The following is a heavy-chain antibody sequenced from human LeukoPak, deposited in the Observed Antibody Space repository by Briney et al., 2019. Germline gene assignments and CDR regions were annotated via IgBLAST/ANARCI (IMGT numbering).Heavy chain of an antibody. CDR3: AREGDFWSGYPIDHYYYMDV. CDR1: GFTFRSYA. Sequence: GGSLRLSCSASGFTFRSYAMTWVRQAPGKGLEWVSTISGRGDLEFYTESVKGRFTISRDHSKNTVHLQMDSLRAEDTAIYYCAREGDFWSGYPIDHYYYMDVWGKGTTVTVTS. CDR2: ISGRGDLE. V-gene: IGHV3-23*01. J-gene: IGHJ6*03. D-gene: IGHD3-3*01.